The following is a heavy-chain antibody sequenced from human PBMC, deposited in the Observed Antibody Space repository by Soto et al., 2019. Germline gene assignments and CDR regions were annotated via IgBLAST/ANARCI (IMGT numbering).Heavy chain of an antibody. V-gene: IGHV3-30-3*01. CDR3: ASGRSSALGDAFDI. J-gene: IGHJ3*02. CDR2: ISYDGSNK. D-gene: IGHD3-22*01. CDR1: GFTFSSYA. Sequence: QVQLVESGGGVVQPGRSLRLSCAASGFTFSSYAMHWVRQAPGKGLEWVAVISYDGSNKYYADSVKGRFTISRDNSKNTMYLQINSLRAEDTAVYYCASGRSSALGDAFDIWGQGTMVTVSS.